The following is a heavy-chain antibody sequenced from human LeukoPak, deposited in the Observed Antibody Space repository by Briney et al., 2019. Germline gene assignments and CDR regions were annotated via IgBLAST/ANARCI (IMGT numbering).Heavy chain of an antibody. CDR2: ISTSGST. CDR1: GGSIISGSYY. J-gene: IGHJ4*02. V-gene: IGHV4-61*02. CDR3: ARAASQAFDY. Sequence: SGTLSLTCTVSGGSIISGSYYWSWIRQPAGKGLEWIGRISTSGSTNYNPSLKSRITISLDTSKNQFSLKLSSVTAADTAVYYCARAASQAFDYWGQGTLVTVSS.